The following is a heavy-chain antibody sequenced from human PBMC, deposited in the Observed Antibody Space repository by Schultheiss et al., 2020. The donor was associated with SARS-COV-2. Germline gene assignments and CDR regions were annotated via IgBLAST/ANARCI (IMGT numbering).Heavy chain of an antibody. CDR3: AKGRGGGRFFDS. D-gene: IGHD2-15*01. Sequence: GGSLRLSCAASGFTFSSYGMHWVRQAPGKGLEWVAVIWYDGSNKYYADSVKGRFTISRDNSKNTLYLQMNSLRAEDTAVYYCAKGRGGGRFFDSWGQGTLVTVSS. CDR1: GFTFSSYG. J-gene: IGHJ4*02. CDR2: IWYDGSNK. V-gene: IGHV3-30*02.